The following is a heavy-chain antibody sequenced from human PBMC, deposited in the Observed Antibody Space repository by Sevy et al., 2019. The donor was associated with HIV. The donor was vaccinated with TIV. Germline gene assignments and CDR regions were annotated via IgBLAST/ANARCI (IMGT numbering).Heavy chain of an antibody. V-gene: IGHV1-2*02. J-gene: IGHJ4*02. D-gene: IGHD3-22*01. CDR3: AGDGRYYYDSSGYFYY. Sequence: ASVKVSCKASGYTFTGYYMHWVRQAPGQGLEWMGWINPNSGGTNYAQKFQGRVTMTRDTSISTAYMELSRLRSDDTAVYYCAGDGRYYYDSSGYFYYWGQGTLVTVSS. CDR2: INPNSGGT. CDR1: GYTFTGYY.